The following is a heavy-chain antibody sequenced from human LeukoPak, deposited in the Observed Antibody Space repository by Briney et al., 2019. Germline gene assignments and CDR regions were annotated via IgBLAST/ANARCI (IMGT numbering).Heavy chain of an antibody. CDR1: GYTFTSYD. V-gene: IGHV1-8*03. J-gene: IGHJ6*03. CDR3: ARDPGSIREQKSPTTFIVGATRWWGNYYMDV. CDR2: MNTNSGNT. D-gene: IGHD1-26*01. Sequence: ASVNVSCKASGYTFTSYDINWVRQAPGQGLEWMGWMNTNSGNTGYAQKFQGRVTITRNTSISTAYMELSSLRSEDTAVYYCARDPGSIREQKSPTTFIVGATRWWGNYYMDVWGKGTTVTVSS.